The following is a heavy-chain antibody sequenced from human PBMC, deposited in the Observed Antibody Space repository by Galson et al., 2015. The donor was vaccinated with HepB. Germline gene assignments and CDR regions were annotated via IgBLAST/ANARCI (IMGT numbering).Heavy chain of an antibody. CDR3: VRGENHSGYRYDY. CDR1: GFRFNNYA. Sequence: SLRLSCAASGFRFNNYAMHWIRQGPGKGLEWLALIWSDSTDIIYADSVRGRFTISRDNSKNILYLGMNRLRADDTGVYFCVRGENHSGYRYDYWGQGALVTVSS. V-gene: IGHV3-33*01. J-gene: IGHJ4*02. CDR2: IWSDSTDI. D-gene: IGHD5-12*01.